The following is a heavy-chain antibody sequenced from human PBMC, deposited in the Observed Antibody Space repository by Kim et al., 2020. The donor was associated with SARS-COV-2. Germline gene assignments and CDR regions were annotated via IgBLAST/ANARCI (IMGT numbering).Heavy chain of an antibody. V-gene: IGHV4-59*11. CDR3: ARGDTIIVD. J-gene: IGHJ4*02. CDR1: GGSIGSHF. Sequence: SETLSLTCTVSGGSIGSHFWSWIRQPPGKGLEWIGDIDYSGSTDYNPSLESRVTLSMDPSKNQLSLRLTSVTPTDTAIYFCARGDTIIVDWGQGTLVTVSS. CDR2: IDYSGST. D-gene: IGHD3-22*01.